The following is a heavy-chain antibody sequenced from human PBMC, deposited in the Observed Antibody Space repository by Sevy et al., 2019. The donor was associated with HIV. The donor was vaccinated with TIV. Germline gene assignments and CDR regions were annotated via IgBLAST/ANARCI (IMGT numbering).Heavy chain of an antibody. D-gene: IGHD6-19*01. CDR3: ARVFPGYSSGWYYFDY. V-gene: IGHV4-59*01. Sequence: SETLSLTCTVSGGSISSYYWSWIRQPPGKGLEWIGYIYYSGSTNYNPSLKSRVTISVDTSKNQFSLKLSSVTAAETAVYYCARVFPGYSSGWYYFDYWGQGTLVTVSS. CDR1: GGSISSYY. J-gene: IGHJ4*02. CDR2: IYYSGST.